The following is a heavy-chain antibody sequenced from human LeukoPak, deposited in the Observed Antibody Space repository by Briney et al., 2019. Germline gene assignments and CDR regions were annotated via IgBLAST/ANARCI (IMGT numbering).Heavy chain of an antibody. Sequence: GRSLRLSCAASGFTFSSYAMHWVRQAPGKGLEWVAVISYDGSNKYYADSVKGRFTISRGNSKNTLYLQMNSLRVEDTAVYYCAGSSSSPNYYYYGMDVWGQGTTVTVSS. D-gene: IGHD2-2*01. V-gene: IGHV3-30*04. CDR1: GFTFSSYA. CDR2: ISYDGSNK. CDR3: AGSSSSPNYYYYGMDV. J-gene: IGHJ6*02.